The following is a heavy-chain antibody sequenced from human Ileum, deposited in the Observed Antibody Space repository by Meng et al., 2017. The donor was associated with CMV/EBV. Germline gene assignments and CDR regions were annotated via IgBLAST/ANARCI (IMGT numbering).Heavy chain of an antibody. Sequence: SFAASGFNFSGYAMNWVRQAPGKGLEWVSSITGSGDTTYYADSVRGRFTISRDNSKDTLDLLMNSLRAEDTAVYYCAQTWNWLPFEYWGQGTLVTVSS. D-gene: IGHD1-7*01. J-gene: IGHJ4*02. CDR2: ITGSGDTT. CDR1: GFNFSGYA. V-gene: IGHV3-23*01. CDR3: AQTWNWLPFEY.